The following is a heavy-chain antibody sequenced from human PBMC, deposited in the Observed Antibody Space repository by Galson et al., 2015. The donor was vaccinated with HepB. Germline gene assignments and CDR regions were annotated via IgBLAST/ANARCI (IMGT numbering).Heavy chain of an antibody. CDR3: ARDLIPVAGIHGYFRL. D-gene: IGHD6-19*01. CDR2: IGASGGAT. J-gene: IGHJ1*01. V-gene: IGHV3-23*01. Sequence: SLRLSCAASGFSFKTYAMTWVRQAPGKGLEWVSAIGASGGATYYADSVKGRFTISRDNSENTLFLHMSSLRVEDTAVYYCARDLIPVAGIHGYFRLWGQGTLVTVSS. CDR1: GFSFKTYA.